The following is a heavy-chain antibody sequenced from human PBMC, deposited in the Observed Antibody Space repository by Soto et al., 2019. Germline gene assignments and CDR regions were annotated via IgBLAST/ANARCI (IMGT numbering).Heavy chain of an antibody. V-gene: IGHV1-2*04. CDR1: GYTFTGYY. Sequence: GSSVNVSCKSSGYTFTGYYMHWVRQAPGQGLEWMGWINPNSGGTNYAQKFQGWVTMARDTSISTAYMELSRLRSDDTAVYYCARVGATCFRAVHYYYYGMHVCGQATTVSVSS. CDR3: ARVGATCFRAVHYYYYGMHV. D-gene: IGHD4-17*01. J-gene: IGHJ6*02. CDR2: INPNSGGT.